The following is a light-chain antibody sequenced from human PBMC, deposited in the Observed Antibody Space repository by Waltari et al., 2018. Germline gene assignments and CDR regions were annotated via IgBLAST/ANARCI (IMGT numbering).Light chain of an antibody. CDR3: QQYKSYPYT. J-gene: IGKJ2*01. V-gene: IGKV1-5*03. CDR2: KAS. CDR1: QSISSW. Sequence: DIQMTQSPSTLSASVGDRVTITCRASQSISSWLAWYQQKPGKAPKLLIYKASSLESGVPSRFSGSGSGTEFNLTISSLQPDDFATYYCQQYKSYPYTFGQGTKVEIK.